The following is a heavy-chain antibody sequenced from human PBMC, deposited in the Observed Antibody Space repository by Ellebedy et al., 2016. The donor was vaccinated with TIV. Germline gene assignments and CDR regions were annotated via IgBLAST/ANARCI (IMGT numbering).Heavy chain of an antibody. D-gene: IGHD3-10*01. CDR2: IWYDGSNK. CDR1: GFTFSSYG. CDR3: ARVPGSFSLNWFDP. Sequence: GESLKISXAASGFTFSSYGMHWVRQAPGKGLEWVAVIWYDGSNKYYADSVKGRFTISRDNSKNTLYLQMNSLRAEDTAVYYCARVPGSFSLNWFDPWGQGTLVTVSS. J-gene: IGHJ5*02. V-gene: IGHV3-33*01.